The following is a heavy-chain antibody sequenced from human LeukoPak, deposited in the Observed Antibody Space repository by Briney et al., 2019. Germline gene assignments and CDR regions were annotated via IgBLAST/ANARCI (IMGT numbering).Heavy chain of an antibody. D-gene: IGHD6-13*01. CDR2: ISSSSSTI. CDR3: ARGEGSSWSEYYSGFVLFDY. V-gene: IGHV3-48*04. CDR1: GFTFSSYS. Sequence: PGGSLRLSCAASGFTFSSYSMNWVRQAPGKGLEWVSYISSSSSTIYYADSVKGRFTISRDNAKNSLYLQMNSLRAEDTAVYYCARGEGSSWSEYYSGFVLFDYWGQGTLVTVSS. J-gene: IGHJ4*02.